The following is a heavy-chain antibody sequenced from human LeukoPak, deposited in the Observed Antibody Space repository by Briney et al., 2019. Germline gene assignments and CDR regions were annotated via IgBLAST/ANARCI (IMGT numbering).Heavy chain of an antibody. D-gene: IGHD6-13*01. V-gene: IGHV4-59*01. CDR2: IYYSGST. J-gene: IGHJ4*02. Sequence: SETLSLTCTVSGGSISSYYWSWIRQPPVKGLEWIGYIYYSGSTNYNPSLKSRVTISVDTSKNQFSLKLSSVTAADTAVYYCARARYSSSGIFDYWGQGTLVTVSS. CDR1: GGSISSYY. CDR3: ARARYSSSGIFDY.